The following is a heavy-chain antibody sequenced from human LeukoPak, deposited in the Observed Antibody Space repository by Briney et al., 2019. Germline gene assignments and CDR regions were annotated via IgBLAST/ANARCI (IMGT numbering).Heavy chain of an antibody. CDR1: GFTVSSNY. Sequence: GGSLRLSCAASGFTVSSNYMSWVRQAPGKGLEWVSVIYSGGSTYYADSVKGRFTISRDNAKNSLYLQVDSLRGDDTATYYCAREGNDYYYDQWGQGTLVTVS. CDR3: AREGNDYYYDQ. J-gene: IGHJ4*02. V-gene: IGHV3-53*01. D-gene: IGHD3-16*01. CDR2: IYSGGST.